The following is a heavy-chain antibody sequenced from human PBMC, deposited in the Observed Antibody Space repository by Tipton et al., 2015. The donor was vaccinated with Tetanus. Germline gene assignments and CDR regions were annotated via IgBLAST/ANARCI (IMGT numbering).Heavy chain of an antibody. CDR1: GGSTSSGGFF. Sequence: TLSLTCTVSGGSTSSGGFFWNWLRQSPGKGLEWIGYVYYSGDTYYNPSFKSRVTISVDTSKNQFSLDLYSVTAADTAVYYCARDQGGGRVVRLNWFDPWGQGTLVTVSS. V-gene: IGHV4-31*03. CDR2: VYYSGDT. D-gene: IGHD6-6*01. J-gene: IGHJ5*02. CDR3: ARDQGGGRVVRLNWFDP.